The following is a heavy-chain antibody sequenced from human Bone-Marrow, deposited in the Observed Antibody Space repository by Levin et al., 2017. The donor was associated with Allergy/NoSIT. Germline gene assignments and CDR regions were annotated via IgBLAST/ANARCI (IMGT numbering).Heavy chain of an antibody. V-gene: IGHV3-23*01. J-gene: IGHJ4*02. Sequence: SCVASGFTFTGYAMSWVRQAPGKGLEWVSAISGSGGTTYYADSVKGRFTISRDNSKNTLYLQMNSLRAEDTAIYYCAKDGTDTSTRPDYWGQGTLVTVSS. CDR3: AKDGTDTSTRPDY. D-gene: IGHD3-9*01. CDR2: ISGSGGTT. CDR1: GFTFTGYA.